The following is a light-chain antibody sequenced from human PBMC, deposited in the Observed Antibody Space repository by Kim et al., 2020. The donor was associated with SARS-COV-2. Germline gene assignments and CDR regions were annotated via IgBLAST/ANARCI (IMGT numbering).Light chain of an antibody. V-gene: IGKV4-1*01. J-gene: IGKJ1*01. CDR1: QSVLYSSNNKNY. CDR3: QQYYTIWS. Sequence: RATINCRSSQSVLYSSNNKNYLAWYQQKPGQPPKLLIYWASTRESGVPDRFSASGSGTDFTLTISSLQAEDVAVYYCQQYYTIWSFGQGTKVEIK. CDR2: WAS.